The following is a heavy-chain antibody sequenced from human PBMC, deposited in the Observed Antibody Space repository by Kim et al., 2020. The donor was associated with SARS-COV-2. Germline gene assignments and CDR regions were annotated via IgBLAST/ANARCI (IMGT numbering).Heavy chain of an antibody. D-gene: IGHD5-12*01. CDR1: GFTFSSYS. CDR2: ISSSSSYI. V-gene: IGHV3-21*01. CDR3: ARESSRDGYNYERSWLVDY. J-gene: IGHJ4*02. Sequence: GGSLRLSCAASGFTFSSYSMNWVRQAPGKGLEWVSSISSSSSYIYYADSVKGRFTISRDNAKNSLYLQMNSLRAEDTAVYYCARESSRDGYNYERSWLVDYWGQGTLVTVSS.